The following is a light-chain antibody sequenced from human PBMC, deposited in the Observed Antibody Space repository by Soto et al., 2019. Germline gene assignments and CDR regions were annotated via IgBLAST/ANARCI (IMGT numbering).Light chain of an antibody. Sequence: EIVMTQSPATLSVSPGERATLSCRASQSVSSSLAWYQQKPGQAPRLLIYGASTRATTSPARFSGSGSGTDFTLTISSLQSEDFAVYYCQQYNNWPPITFGQGTRLEIK. V-gene: IGKV3-15*01. CDR1: QSVSSS. CDR2: GAS. CDR3: QQYNNWPPIT. J-gene: IGKJ5*01.